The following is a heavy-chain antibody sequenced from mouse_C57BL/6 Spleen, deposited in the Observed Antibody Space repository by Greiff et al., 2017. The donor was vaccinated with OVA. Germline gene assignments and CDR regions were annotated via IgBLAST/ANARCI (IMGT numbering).Heavy chain of an antibody. CDR2: INPSNGGT. CDR1: GYTFTSYW. Sequence: QVHVKQSGTELVKPGASVKLSCKASGYTFTSYWMHWVKQRPGQGLEWIGNINPSNGGTNYNEKFKSKATLTVDKSSSTAYMQLSSLTSEDSAVYYCARYGGLQRVYFDYWGQGTTLTVSS. V-gene: IGHV1-53*01. J-gene: IGHJ2*01. CDR3: ARYGGLQRVYFDY. D-gene: IGHD1-1*02.